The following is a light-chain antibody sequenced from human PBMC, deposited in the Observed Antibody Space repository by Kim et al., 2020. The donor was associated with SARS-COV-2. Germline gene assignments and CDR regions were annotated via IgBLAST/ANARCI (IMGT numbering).Light chain of an antibody. CDR2: EVS. V-gene: IGLV2-23*02. J-gene: IGLJ3*02. CDR3: CSYAGIGTRV. CDR1: SSDVGTYKF. Sequence: QSALTQPASVSGSPGQSITISCTGTSSDVGTYKFVSWYQQHPGKAPQLMIYEVSKRPSGVSDRFSGSKSGNTASLTVSGLQAEDEAVYYCCSYAGIGTRVFGGGTKVTVL.